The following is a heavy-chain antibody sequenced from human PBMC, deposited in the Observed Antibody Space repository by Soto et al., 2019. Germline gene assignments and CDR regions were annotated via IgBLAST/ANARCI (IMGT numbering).Heavy chain of an antibody. D-gene: IGHD5-18*01. V-gene: IGHV1-2*02. J-gene: IGHJ4*02. CDR2: INPNSGGT. CDR3: ARANHRDTGNFDY. CDR1: GYTFTGYY. Sequence: ASVKVSCKASGYTFTGYYMHWVRQAPGQGLEWMGWINPNSGGTNYAQKFQGRVTMTRDTSISTAYMELSRLRSDDTAVYYCARANHRDTGNFDYWGQGTLVTVSS.